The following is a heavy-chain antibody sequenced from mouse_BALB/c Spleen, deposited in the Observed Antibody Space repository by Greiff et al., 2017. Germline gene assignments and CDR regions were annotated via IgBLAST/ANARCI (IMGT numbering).Heavy chain of an antibody. CDR3: ARKGYGSSYYWYFDV. J-gene: IGHJ1*01. CDR2: INPDSSTI. CDR1: GFDFSRYW. D-gene: IGHD1-1*01. V-gene: IGHV4-1*02. Sequence: EVKLQESGGGLVQPGGSLKLSCAASGFDFSRYWMSWVRQAPGKGLEWIGEINPDSSTINYTPSLKDKFIISRDNAKNTLYLQMSKVRSEDTALYYCARKGYGSSYYWYFDVWGAGTTVTVSS.